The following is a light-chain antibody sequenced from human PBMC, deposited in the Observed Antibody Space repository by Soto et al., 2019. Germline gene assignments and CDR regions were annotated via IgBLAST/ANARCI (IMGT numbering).Light chain of an antibody. CDR2: EDT. V-gene: IGLV2-23*01. J-gene: IGLJ1*01. CDR3: CSYAGSSTYV. CDR1: SRDVGIYNL. Sequence: QSALTQPASVSGSPGQSITISCTGTSRDVGIYNLVSWYQLHPGKVPKLIIYEDTKRPSGISSRFSGSESGITAFLTISGLQAEDEADYYCCSYAGSSTYVFGTRTKVTVL.